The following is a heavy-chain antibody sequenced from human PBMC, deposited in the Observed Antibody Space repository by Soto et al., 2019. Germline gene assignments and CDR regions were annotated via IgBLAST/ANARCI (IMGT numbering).Heavy chain of an antibody. CDR2: INAGNGNT. D-gene: IGHD2-15*01. Sequence: QVQLVQSGAEVKKPGASVKVSCKASGYTFTSYAMHWVHQAPGQRLEWMGWINAGNGNTKYSQKIQGRVTITRDTSASTAYMELSSLRSEDTAVYYCARDVGYCSGGSCYLYGAFAIWGQGTMVTVSS. CDR1: GYTFTSYA. CDR3: ARDVGYCSGGSCYLYGAFAI. J-gene: IGHJ3*02. V-gene: IGHV1-3*01.